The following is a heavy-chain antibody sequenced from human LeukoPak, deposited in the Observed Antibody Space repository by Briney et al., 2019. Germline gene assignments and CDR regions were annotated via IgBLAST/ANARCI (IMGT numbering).Heavy chain of an antibody. V-gene: IGHV4-59*01. Sequence: SETLSLTCTVSGGSLSSYYWTWIRQPPGNGLEWIGYIYYTGSTSYNPSLKSRVTISVQTSKNQFSLKLSSVTAADTAVYYCARGLNRNDYGDYGYWGQGTLVTVSS. J-gene: IGHJ4*02. D-gene: IGHD4-17*01. CDR3: ARGLNRNDYGDYGY. CDR1: GGSLSSYY. CDR2: IYYTGST.